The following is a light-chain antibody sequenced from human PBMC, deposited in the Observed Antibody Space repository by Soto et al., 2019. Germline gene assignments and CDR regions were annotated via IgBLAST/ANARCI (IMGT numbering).Light chain of an antibody. J-gene: IGKJ1*01. V-gene: IGKV3-11*01. CDR2: DAS. CDR1: QSVSSY. CDR3: QQRSNWPRT. Sequence: EIVLTQSPATLSLSPGERATLSCRASQSVSSYLAWYQQKPGQAPRLLIYDASNRATGIPARFSGSGSGTDFNLTISSREPEDFAVYYCQQRSNWPRTFGQGTKVEIK.